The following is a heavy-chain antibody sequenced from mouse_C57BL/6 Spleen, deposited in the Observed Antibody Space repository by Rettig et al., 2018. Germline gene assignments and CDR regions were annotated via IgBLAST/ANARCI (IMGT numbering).Heavy chain of an antibody. V-gene: IGHV1-80*01. J-gene: IGHJ4*01. CDR3: ARSGKLTGPRAMDY. CDR2: IYPGDGDT. D-gene: IGHD4-1*01. CDR1: GYAFSSYW. Sequence: QVQLQQSGAELVKPGASVKISCKASGYAFSSYWMNWVKQRPGKGLEWIGQIYPGDGDTNYNGKFKGKATLTADKSSSTAYMQLSSLTSEDSAVYFCARSGKLTGPRAMDYWGQGTSVTVSS.